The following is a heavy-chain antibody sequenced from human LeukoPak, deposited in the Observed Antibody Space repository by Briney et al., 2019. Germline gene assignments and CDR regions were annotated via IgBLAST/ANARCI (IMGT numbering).Heavy chain of an antibody. V-gene: IGHV3-23*01. CDR2: ISGSGGST. CDR3: AKLHSYDSSGYPDH. J-gene: IGHJ4*02. D-gene: IGHD3-22*01. Sequence: PGGSLRLSCAASGFTFSSYAMSWVRQAPGKGLEWVSAISGSGGSTYYADSVKGRFTISRDNSKNTLYLQMNSLRAEDTAAYYCAKLHSYDSSGYPDHWGQGTLVTVSS. CDR1: GFTFSSYA.